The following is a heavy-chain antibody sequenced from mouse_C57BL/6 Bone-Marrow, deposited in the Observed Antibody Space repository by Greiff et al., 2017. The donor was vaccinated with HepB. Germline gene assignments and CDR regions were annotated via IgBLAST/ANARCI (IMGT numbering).Heavy chain of an antibody. D-gene: IGHD2-1*01. CDR2: INPDSSTI. CDR3: ARRGDYGNRYWYFDV. J-gene: IGHJ1*03. CDR1: GIDFSRYW. Sequence: EVKVEESGGGLVQPGGSLKLSCAASGIDFSRYWMSWVRRAPGKGLEWIGEINPDSSTINYAPSLKDKFIISRDNAKNTLYLQMSKVRSEDTALYYCARRGDYGNRYWYFDVWGTGTTVTVSS. V-gene: IGHV4-1*01.